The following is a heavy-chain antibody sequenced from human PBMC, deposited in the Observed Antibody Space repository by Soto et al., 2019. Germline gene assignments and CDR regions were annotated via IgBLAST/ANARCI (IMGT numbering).Heavy chain of an antibody. V-gene: IGHV3-23*01. CDR2: FSGSGGST. CDR1: GFTFSNYA. J-gene: IGHJ6*02. Sequence: EVQLLESGGGLVQPGGSLRLSCAAAGFTFSNYALTWVRQSPGKGLEWVSTFSGSGGSTYYADSVRGRFTISRDNSKNTLFLQMNSLRVEDTAIYYCARDWPGDTCPCFDVWGQGTTVSVSS. D-gene: IGHD3-16*01. CDR3: ARDWPGDTCPCFDV.